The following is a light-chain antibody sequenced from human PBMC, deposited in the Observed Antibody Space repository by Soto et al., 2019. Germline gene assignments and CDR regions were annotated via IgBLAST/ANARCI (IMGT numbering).Light chain of an antibody. J-gene: IGLJ1*01. CDR3: CSYAGTYIV. CDR1: SSDVGGYDY. CDR2: DVS. Sequence: QSALTQPPSASGSPGQSVAISCTGTSSDVGGYDYVSWYQQHPGKAPKLMIYDVSKRPSGVPDRFSGSKSGNTASLTVSGLQDEDEADYCCCSYAGTYIVFGTGTKVTVL. V-gene: IGLV2-8*01.